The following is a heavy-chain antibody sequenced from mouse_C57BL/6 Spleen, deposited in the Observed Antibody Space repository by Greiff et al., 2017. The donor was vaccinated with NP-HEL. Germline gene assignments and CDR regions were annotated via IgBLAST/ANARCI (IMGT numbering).Heavy chain of an antibody. Sequence: EVKLMESEGGLVQPGSSMKLSCTASGFTFSDYYMAWVRQVPEKGLEWVANINYDGSSTYYLDSLKSRFIISRDNAKNILYRQMSSLKSEDTATYYCARDHWDGGFDDWGQGTTLTVSS. CDR1: GFTFSDYY. CDR3: ARDHWDGGFDD. D-gene: IGHD4-1*01. V-gene: IGHV5-16*01. J-gene: IGHJ2*01. CDR2: INYDGSST.